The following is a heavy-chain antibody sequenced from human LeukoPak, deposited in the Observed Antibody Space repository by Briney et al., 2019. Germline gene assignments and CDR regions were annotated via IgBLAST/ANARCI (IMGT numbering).Heavy chain of an antibody. CDR2: ISAYNDNT. D-gene: IGHD6-19*01. CDR3: ARGGYSSGYFDY. J-gene: IGHJ4*02. CDR1: GYTFTSYG. Sequence: ASVKVSCKASGYTFTSYGISWVRQAPGQGLEWMGWISAYNDNTNYAQKLQGRVTITADKSTSTAYMELSSLRSEDTAVYYCARGGYSSGYFDYWGQGTLVTVSS. V-gene: IGHV1-18*01.